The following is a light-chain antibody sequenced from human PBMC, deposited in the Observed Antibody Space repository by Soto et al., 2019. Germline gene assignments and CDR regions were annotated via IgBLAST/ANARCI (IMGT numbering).Light chain of an antibody. CDR1: SSDVGTYDY. CDR2: DVN. V-gene: IGLV2-14*01. J-gene: IGLJ1*01. Sequence: QSALTQPASVSGSPGQSITISCTGTSSDVGTYDYVSWHQQHPGKAPKLIIYDVNNRPSGVSSRFSGSKSGNTASLTISGLQAEDEADDYCCSFSTSGTHVFGTGTKVTVL. CDR3: CSFSTSGTHV.